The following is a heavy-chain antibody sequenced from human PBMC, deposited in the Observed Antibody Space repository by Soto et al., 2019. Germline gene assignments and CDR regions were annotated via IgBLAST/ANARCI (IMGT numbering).Heavy chain of an antibody. Sequence: QEQLVESGGGVVQPGRSLRLSCAASGFNFSSYALHWVRQAPGKGLEWVAVIAYDGINTDYADSVKGRFTISRDSSKNTVYLQTNSLRAEDTAVYYCARDGGDIVLGDDAFDIWGQGTMVTVSS. D-gene: IGHD2-8*02. CDR3: ARDGGDIVLGDDAFDI. CDR1: GFNFSSYA. V-gene: IGHV3-30-3*01. J-gene: IGHJ3*02. CDR2: IAYDGINT.